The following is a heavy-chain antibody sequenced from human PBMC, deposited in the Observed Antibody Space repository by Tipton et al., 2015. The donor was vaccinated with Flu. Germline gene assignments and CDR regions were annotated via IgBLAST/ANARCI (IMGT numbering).Heavy chain of an antibody. CDR2: IYYSGST. CDR1: GGSISSYY. CDR3: ARVALRSDYYGSGTIPQYFAFDI. J-gene: IGHJ3*02. V-gene: IGHV4-59*01. Sequence: LRLSCTVSGGSISSYYWSWIRQPPGKGLEWIGYIYYSGSTNYNPSLKSRVTISVDTSKNQFSLKLSSVTAADTAVYYCARVALRSDYYGSGTIPQYFAFDIWGQGTMVTVSS. D-gene: IGHD3-10*01.